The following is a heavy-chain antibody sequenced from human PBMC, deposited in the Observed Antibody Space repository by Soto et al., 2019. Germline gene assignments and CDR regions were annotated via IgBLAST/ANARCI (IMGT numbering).Heavy chain of an antibody. Sequence: SETLSLTCTVSGGSISSSSYYWGWIRQPPGKGLEWIGSIYYSGSTYYNPSLKSRVTISVDTSKNQFSLKLSSVTAADTAVYYCARLLRFPGIAAAGNWFDPWGQGTLVTVSS. J-gene: IGHJ5*02. CDR2: IYYSGST. V-gene: IGHV4-39*01. D-gene: IGHD6-13*01. CDR1: GGSISSSSYY. CDR3: ARLLRFPGIAAAGNWFDP.